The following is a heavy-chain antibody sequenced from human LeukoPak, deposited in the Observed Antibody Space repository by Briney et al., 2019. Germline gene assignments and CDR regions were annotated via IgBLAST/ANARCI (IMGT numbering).Heavy chain of an antibody. CDR2: ISSSGST. V-gene: IGHV4-61*02. J-gene: IGHJ3*02. CDR3: TRGPYSYDSSGAFDI. D-gene: IGHD3-22*01. Sequence: PSETLSLTCTVSGDSISSGDYYWSWIRQPAGKGLEWIGRISSSGSTNYNPSLKSRVTISVDTSKNQFSLKLSSVTAADTAVYFCTRGPYSYDSSGAFDIWGQGTMVTVSS. CDR1: GDSISSGDYY.